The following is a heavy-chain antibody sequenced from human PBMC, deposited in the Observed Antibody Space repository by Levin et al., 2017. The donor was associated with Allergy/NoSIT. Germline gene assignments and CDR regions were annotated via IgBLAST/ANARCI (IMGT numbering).Heavy chain of an antibody. Sequence: SPTLSLPCTVSGGSISSYYWSWIRQPPGKGLEWIGYIYYSGSTNYNPSLKSRVTISVDTSKNQFSLKLSSVTAADTAVYYCARAEMATLDYWGQGTLVTVSS. CDR2: IYYSGST. CDR3: ARAEMATLDY. J-gene: IGHJ4*02. D-gene: IGHD5-24*01. CDR1: GGSISSYY. V-gene: IGHV4-59*01.